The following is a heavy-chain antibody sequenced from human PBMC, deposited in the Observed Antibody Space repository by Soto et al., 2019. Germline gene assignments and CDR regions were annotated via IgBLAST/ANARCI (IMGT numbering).Heavy chain of an antibody. CDR3: AAEMYILTRRGGTDV. J-gene: IGHJ6*02. V-gene: IGHV1-58*01. CDR2: IVVGSGNT. D-gene: IGHD3-9*01. CDR1: GFTFTTSA. Sequence: GASVKVSCKASGFTFTTSAVQWVRQTRGQRLEWIGWIVVGSGNTNYAQKFQERVTITRDMSTSTAYMELRSLRSEDTAVYYCAAEMYILTRRGGTDVWGPGTTVTVS.